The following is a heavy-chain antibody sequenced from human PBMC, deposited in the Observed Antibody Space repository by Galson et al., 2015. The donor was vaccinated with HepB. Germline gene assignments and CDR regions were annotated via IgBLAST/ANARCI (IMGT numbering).Heavy chain of an antibody. Sequence: SLRLSCAASGFTFSNAWMSWVRQAPGKGLEWVGRIKSKTDGGTKDYAAPVKGRFTISRDDSKNTLYLQMNSLKTEDTAVYYCTTENPLTKGLDYWGQGTLVTVSS. CDR1: GFTFSNAW. J-gene: IGHJ4*02. CDR3: TTENPLTKGLDY. V-gene: IGHV3-15*01. D-gene: IGHD2-8*01. CDR2: IKSKTDGGTK.